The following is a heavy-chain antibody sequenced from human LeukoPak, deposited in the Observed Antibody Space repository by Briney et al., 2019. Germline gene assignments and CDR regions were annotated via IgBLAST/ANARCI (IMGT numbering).Heavy chain of an antibody. J-gene: IGHJ4*02. D-gene: IGHD3-22*01. Sequence: GGSLRLSCAASGFTVSSNYMSWVRQAPGKGLEWVSGINWNGGSTGYADSVKGRFTISRDNAKNSLYLQMNSLRAEDTALYYCARDYDRSGNVGTPYDYWGQGTLVTVSS. CDR3: ARDYDRSGNVGTPYDY. V-gene: IGHV3-20*04. CDR1: GFTVSSNY. CDR2: INWNGGST.